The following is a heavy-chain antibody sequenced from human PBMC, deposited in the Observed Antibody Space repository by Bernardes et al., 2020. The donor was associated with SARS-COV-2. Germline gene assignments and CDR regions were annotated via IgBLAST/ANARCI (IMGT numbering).Heavy chain of an antibody. CDR3: SRSTWPLTMVQVWCMDV. V-gene: IGHV3-9*01. J-gene: IGHJ6*02. CDR1: GFTFDDYA. D-gene: IGHD3-10*01. CDR2: ITWNSGSI. Sequence: GGSLRLSCAASGFTFDDYAMHWVRQAPGKGLEWVSGITWNSGSIHYADSVKGRFTIPRDNAKNSLYLQMNSLRAADPALYYCSRSTWPLTMVQVWCMDVWGQGTTVTVSS.